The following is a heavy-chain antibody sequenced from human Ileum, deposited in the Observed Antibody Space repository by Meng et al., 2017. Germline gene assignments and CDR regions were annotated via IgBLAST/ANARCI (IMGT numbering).Heavy chain of an antibody. V-gene: IGHV4-34*01. CDR1: GGSMSRYY. CDR2: INHSGST. CDR3: ARSRVGTPYSSSH. Sequence: SETLSLTCTVSGGSMSRYYWNWIRQPPGKGLEWIGEINHSGSTNYNPSLKSRVTISVDTSKNQFSLKLSSVTAADTAVYYCARSRVGTPYSSSHWGQGTRVTVSS. D-gene: IGHD6-6*01. J-gene: IGHJ4*02.